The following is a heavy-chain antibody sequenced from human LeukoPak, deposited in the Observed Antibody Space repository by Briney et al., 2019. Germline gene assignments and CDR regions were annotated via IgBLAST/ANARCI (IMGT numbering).Heavy chain of an antibody. CDR3: ARGAYYYDSSGWFDP. V-gene: IGHV4-59*01. J-gene: IGHJ5*02. Sequence: SETLSLTCTVSGGSISSYYWSWIRQPPGKGLEWIGYIYYSGSTNYNPSLKSRVTISVDTSKNQFPLKLSSVTAADTAVYYCARGAYYYDSSGWFDPWGQGTLVTVSS. D-gene: IGHD3-22*01. CDR1: GGSISSYY. CDR2: IYYSGST.